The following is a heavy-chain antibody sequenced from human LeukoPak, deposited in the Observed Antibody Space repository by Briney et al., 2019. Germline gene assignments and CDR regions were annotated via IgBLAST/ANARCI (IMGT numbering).Heavy chain of an antibody. D-gene: IGHD5-18*01. V-gene: IGHV3-21*01. CDR2: ISSSSSYI. CDR1: GFTFSSYS. CDR3: AKGYSYGYRSRNYFDY. Sequence: GGSLRLSCAASGFTFSSYSKNWVRQAPGKGLEWVSSISSSSSYIYYADSVKGRFTISRDNAKNSLYLQMNSLRAEDTAVYYCAKGYSYGYRSRNYFDYWGQGTLVTVSS. J-gene: IGHJ4*02.